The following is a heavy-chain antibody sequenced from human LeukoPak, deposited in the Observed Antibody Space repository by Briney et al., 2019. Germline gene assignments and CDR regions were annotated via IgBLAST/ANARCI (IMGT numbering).Heavy chain of an antibody. D-gene: IGHD6-13*01. CDR2: INHSGST. Sequence: SETLSLTCAVYGGSFSGYYWSWIRQPPGKGLEWIGEINHSGSTNYNPSLKSRATISVDTSKNQFSLNLSSVTAADTAVYYCARVATPRSSSYYYYGMDVWGQGTTVTVSS. CDR1: GGSFSGYY. CDR3: ARVATPRSSSYYYYGMDV. V-gene: IGHV4-34*01. J-gene: IGHJ6*02.